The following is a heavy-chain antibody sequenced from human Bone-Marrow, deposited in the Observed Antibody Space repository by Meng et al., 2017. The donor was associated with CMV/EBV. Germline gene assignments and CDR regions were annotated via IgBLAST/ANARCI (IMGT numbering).Heavy chain of an antibody. CDR3: ARGGGTYSGDY. Sequence: ETLSLTCAASRFTFSSYSMNWVRQAPGKGLEWISYISSSSGTMYYANSVKGRFTISRDNAKSSLYLQMNSLRVEDTAVYFCARGGGTYSGDYWGQGTLVTVSS. CDR1: RFTFSSYS. CDR2: ISSSSGTM. D-gene: IGHD1-26*01. V-gene: IGHV3-48*04. J-gene: IGHJ4*02.